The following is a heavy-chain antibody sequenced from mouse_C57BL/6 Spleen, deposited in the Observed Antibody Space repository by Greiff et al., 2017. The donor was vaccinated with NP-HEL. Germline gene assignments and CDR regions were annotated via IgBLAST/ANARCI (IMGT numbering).Heavy chain of an antibody. CDR1: GFTFSDYG. D-gene: IGHD1-1*01. CDR2: ISSGSSTI. Sequence: DVKLVESGGGLVKPGGSLKLSCAASGFTFSDYGMHWVRQAPEKGLEWVAYISSGSSTIYYADTVKGRFTISRDNAKNTLFLQMTSLRSEDTAMYYCAASYYYGSSYPYYYAMDYWGQGTSVTVSS. CDR3: AASYYYGSSYPYYYAMDY. J-gene: IGHJ4*01. V-gene: IGHV5-17*01.